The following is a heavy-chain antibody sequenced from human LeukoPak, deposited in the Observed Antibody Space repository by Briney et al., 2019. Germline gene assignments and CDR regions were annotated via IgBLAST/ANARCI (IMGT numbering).Heavy chain of an antibody. D-gene: IGHD1-26*01. CDR1: GFTFSSYS. V-gene: IGHV3-21*01. CDR3: ARGGSGSYYYYYGMDV. CDR2: ISSSSSYI. Sequence: GGSLRLSCAASGFTFSSYSMNWVRQAPGKGLEWTSSISSSSSYIYYADSVKGRFTISRDNAKNSLYLQMNSLRAEDTAVYYCARGGSGSYYYYYGMDVWGQGTTVTVFS. J-gene: IGHJ6*02.